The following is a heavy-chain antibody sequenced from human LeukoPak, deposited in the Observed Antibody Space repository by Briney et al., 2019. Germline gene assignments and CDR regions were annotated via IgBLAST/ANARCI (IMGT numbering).Heavy chain of an antibody. CDR3: AKELESASGPDAFDI. D-gene: IGHD6-13*01. Sequence: PGGSLRLSCAASGFTFSSYAMHWVRQAPGKGLEWVAVISYDGSNKYYADSVKGRFTISRDNSMNTLYLQMNSLRAEDTAVYYCAKELESASGPDAFDIWGQGTMVTVSS. J-gene: IGHJ3*02. CDR2: ISYDGSNK. CDR1: GFTFSSYA. V-gene: IGHV3-30*04.